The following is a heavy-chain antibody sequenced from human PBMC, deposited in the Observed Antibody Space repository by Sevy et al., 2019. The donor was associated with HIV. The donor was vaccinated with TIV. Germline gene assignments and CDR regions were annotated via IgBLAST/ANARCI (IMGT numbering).Heavy chain of an antibody. CDR3: ARVLIRDYDSSGYHWGYFDY. D-gene: IGHD3-22*01. Sequence: GGSLRLSCAASGFTVSSNYMSWVRQAPGKGLGWVSVIYSGGSTYYADSVKGRFTISRDNSKNTLYLQMNSLRAEDTAVYYCARVLIRDYDSSGYHWGYFDYWGQGTLVTVSS. V-gene: IGHV3-53*01. CDR2: IYSGGST. J-gene: IGHJ4*02. CDR1: GFTVSSNY.